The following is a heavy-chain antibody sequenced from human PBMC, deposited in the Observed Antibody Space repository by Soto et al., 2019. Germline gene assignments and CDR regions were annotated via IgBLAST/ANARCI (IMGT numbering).Heavy chain of an antibody. D-gene: IGHD3-22*01. CDR2: INPSGGST. J-gene: IGHJ3*02. V-gene: IGHV1-46*01. CDR1: GYTFTSYY. Sequence: AAVKVSCKASGYTFTSYYMHWVRQAPGQGLEWMGIINPSGGSTSHAQKFQGRVTMTRDTSTSTVYMELSSLRSEDTAVYYCARDPDDRIVVVRGAFDIWGQGTMVTVSS. CDR3: ARDPDDRIVVVRGAFDI.